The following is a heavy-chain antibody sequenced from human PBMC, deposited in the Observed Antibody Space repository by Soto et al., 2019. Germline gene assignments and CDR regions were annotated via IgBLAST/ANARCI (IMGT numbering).Heavy chain of an antibody. CDR3: ARGGITHWAYFYYMDV. Sequence: SETLSLTCVVSGGSLSDYFWSWIRQPPGMALEWIGEINHLGSINYNPSLKSRVTMSVDTSKNQFSLTLNSVTAADTATYYCARGGITHWAYFYYMDVWDRGTTVTVSS. D-gene: IGHD1-20*01. CDR1: GGSLSDYF. CDR2: INHLGSI. J-gene: IGHJ6*03. V-gene: IGHV4-34*01.